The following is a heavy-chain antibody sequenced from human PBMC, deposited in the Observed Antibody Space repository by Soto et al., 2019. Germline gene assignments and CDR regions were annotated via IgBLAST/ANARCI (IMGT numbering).Heavy chain of an antibody. V-gene: IGHV3-30-3*01. CDR3: TTDLYSFGKPNFDY. CDR1: GFTFSSYA. CDR2: ISYDGSNK. D-gene: IGHD5-18*01. J-gene: IGHJ4*02. Sequence: PGGSLRLSCAASGFTFSSYAMHWVRQAPGKGLEWVAVISYDGSNKYYADSEKGRFTISRDNSKNTLYLQMNSLKTEDTAVYYCTTDLYSFGKPNFDYWGQGTLVTVSS.